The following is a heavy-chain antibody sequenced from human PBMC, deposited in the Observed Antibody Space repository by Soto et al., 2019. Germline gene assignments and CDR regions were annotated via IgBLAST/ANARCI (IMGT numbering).Heavy chain of an antibody. Sequence: EVILVESGGGLVKPGGSLRLSCANSGFVFSSYSMNWVRQAPGKGLEWVSSISASGSYTFQADTVKGRFTISRDNANNLLNLKMSSLRADDTAVYYCAREVIEGTNGMDVWGQGTTVTVSS. CDR3: AREVIEGTNGMDV. CDR1: GFVFSSYS. D-gene: IGHD2-21*01. V-gene: IGHV3-21*01. CDR2: ISASGSYT. J-gene: IGHJ6*02.